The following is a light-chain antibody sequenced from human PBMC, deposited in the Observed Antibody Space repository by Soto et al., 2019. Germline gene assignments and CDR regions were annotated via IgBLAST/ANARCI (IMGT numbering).Light chain of an antibody. J-gene: IGKJ4*01. CDR3: HQDNDWPLT. Sequence: EIVMTQSPATLSVSPGERATLSCRASQSISSDLAWYQQKPGQAPRLLIYGASTRATGVPARFSGSGSATEFTLTINGLQSEDLAIFYCHQDNDWPLTFGGGTKVEIK. CDR1: QSISSD. CDR2: GAS. V-gene: IGKV3-15*01.